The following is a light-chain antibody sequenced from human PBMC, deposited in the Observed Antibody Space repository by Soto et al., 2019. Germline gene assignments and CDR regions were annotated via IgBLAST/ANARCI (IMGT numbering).Light chain of an antibody. CDR2: GAS. Sequence: EIVLTQSPGTLSLSPGERATLSCRVSQSVSSSYLAWYQQKPGQAPRLLIYGASSRATGIPDRFSGSGSGTDFTLTISRLEHEDLAVYYCQQYGSSAWTFGQGTKVEIK. V-gene: IGKV3-20*01. CDR1: QSVSSSY. J-gene: IGKJ1*01. CDR3: QQYGSSAWT.